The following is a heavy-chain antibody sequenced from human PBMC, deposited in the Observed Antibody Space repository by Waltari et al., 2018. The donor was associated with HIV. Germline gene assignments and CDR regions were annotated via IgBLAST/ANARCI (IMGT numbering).Heavy chain of an antibody. D-gene: IGHD3-22*01. CDR3: TTDEFYYGNSGYFDY. CDR1: GFTFSNAW. CDR2: IKSKADGGTT. J-gene: IGHJ4*02. V-gene: IGHV3-15*05. Sequence: EVQLVESGGDLVKPGGCLRLSCAASGFTFSNAWMSWVRQAPGKGPEWVGRIKSKADGGTTDYAAPVKGRFTISRDDSKNTLYLQMKSLRFEDTAVYYCTTDEFYYGNSGYFDYWGQGTLVTVSS.